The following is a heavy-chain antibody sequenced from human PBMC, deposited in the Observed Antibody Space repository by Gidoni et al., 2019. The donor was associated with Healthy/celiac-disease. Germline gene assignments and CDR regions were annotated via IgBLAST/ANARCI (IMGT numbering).Heavy chain of an antibody. CDR1: GGSISSSY. V-gene: IGHV4-59*08. CDR3: ARLGYSSGWYGLDY. D-gene: IGHD6-19*01. CDR2: IYYSGST. J-gene: IGHJ4*02. Sequence: QVQLQESAPGLAKPSETLSLTCTVAGGSISSSYWSWIRQPPGKGLEWIGYIYYSGSTNYNPSLKSRVTISVDTSKNQFSLKLSSVTAADTAVYYCARLGYSSGWYGLDYWGQGTLVTVSS.